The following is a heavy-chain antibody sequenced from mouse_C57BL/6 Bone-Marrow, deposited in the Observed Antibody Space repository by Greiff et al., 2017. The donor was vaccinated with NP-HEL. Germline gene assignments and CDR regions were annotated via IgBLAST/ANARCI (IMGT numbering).Heavy chain of an antibody. CDR1: GYTFTSYW. CDR2: IDPSDSET. J-gene: IGHJ1*03. Sequence: VQLQQPGAELVRPGSSVKLSCKASGYTFTSYWMHWVKQRPIQGLEWIGNIDPSDSETHYNQKFKDKATLTVDKSSSTAYMQLSSLTSEDSAVYYCARRIYYGYDDWYFDVWGTGTTVTVSS. CDR3: ARRIYYGYDDWYFDV. D-gene: IGHD2-2*01. V-gene: IGHV1-52*01.